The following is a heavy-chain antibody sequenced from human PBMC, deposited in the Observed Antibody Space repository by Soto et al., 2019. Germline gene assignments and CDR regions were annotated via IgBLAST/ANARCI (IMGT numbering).Heavy chain of an antibody. V-gene: IGHV3-7*01. CDR3: ARVGSSLSYFVRVSSSHNYGMDV. CDR1: GFTFSSYW. J-gene: IGHJ6*02. D-gene: IGHD3-10*01. CDR2: IKQDGSEK. Sequence: GGSLRLSCAASGFTFSSYWRSWVRQAPGKGLEWVANIKQDGSEKYYVDSVKGRFTISRDNAKNSLYLQMNSLRAEDTAVYYCARVGSSLSYFVRVSSSHNYGMDVWGQGTTVTVS.